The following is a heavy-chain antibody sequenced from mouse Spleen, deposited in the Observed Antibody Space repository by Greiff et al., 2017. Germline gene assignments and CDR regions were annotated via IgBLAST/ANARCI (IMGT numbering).Heavy chain of an antibody. CDR3: TLYYYGSSPDY. CDR1: GFNIKDYY. J-gene: IGHJ2*01. V-gene: IGHV14-1*01. Sequence: DVKLQESGAELVRPGASVKLSCTASGFNIKDYYMHWVKQRPEQGLEWIGRIDPEDGDTEYAPKFQGKATMTADTSSNTAYLQLSSLTSEDTAVYYCTLYYYGSSPDYWGQGTTLTVSS. D-gene: IGHD1-1*01. CDR2: IDPEDGDT.